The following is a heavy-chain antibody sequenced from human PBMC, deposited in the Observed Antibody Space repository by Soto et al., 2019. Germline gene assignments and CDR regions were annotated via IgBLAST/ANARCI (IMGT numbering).Heavy chain of an antibody. CDR1: GGTFSSYT. V-gene: IGHV1-69*08. CDR3: AREVYDSSGYRDY. J-gene: IGHJ4*02. D-gene: IGHD3-22*01. Sequence: QVQLVQSGAEVKKPGSSVKVSCKASGGTFSSYTISWVRQAPGQGLEWMGRIIPILGIANYAQKFQGRVTITADKSTSTAYMGLSSLRSEDTAVYYCAREVYDSSGYRDYWGQGTLVTVSS. CDR2: IIPILGIA.